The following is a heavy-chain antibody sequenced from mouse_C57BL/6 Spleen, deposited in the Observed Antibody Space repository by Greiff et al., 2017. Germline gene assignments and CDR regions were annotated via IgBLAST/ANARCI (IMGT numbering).Heavy chain of an antibody. CDR3: ARRRYFDV. CDR2: IYPRDGST. CDR1: GYTFTSYD. J-gene: IGHJ1*03. V-gene: IGHV1-85*01. Sequence: VKLVESGPELVKPGASVKLSCKASGYTFTSYDINWVKQRPGQGLEWIGWIYPRDGSTKYNEKFKGKATLTVDTSSSTAYMGLHSLTSEDSAVYFCARRRYFDVWGTGTTVTVSS.